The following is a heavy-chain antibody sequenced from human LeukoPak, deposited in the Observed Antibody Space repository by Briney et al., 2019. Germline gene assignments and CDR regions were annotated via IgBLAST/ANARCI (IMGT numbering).Heavy chain of an antibody. D-gene: IGHD3-3*01. CDR1: GGSISSGGYY. CDR2: IYYSGST. Sequence: SETLSLTCTVSGGSISSGGYYWSWIRQPPGKGLEWIGSIYYSGSTYHNPSLKSRVTISVDTSKNQFSLKLSSVTAADTAVYYCARTLEGPFDYWGQGTLVTVSS. CDR3: ARTLEGPFDY. J-gene: IGHJ4*02. V-gene: IGHV4-39*01.